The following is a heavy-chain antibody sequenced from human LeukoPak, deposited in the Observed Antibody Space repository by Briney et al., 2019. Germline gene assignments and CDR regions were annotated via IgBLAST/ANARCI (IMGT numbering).Heavy chain of an antibody. D-gene: IGHD2-2*01. CDR1: GFTFSSYA. V-gene: IGHV3-23*01. J-gene: IGHJ4*02. Sequence: PGGSLRLSCAASGFTFSSYAMSWVRQAPGKGLEWVSAISGSGGSTYYADSVKGRFTISRDNSKNALYLQMNSLRAEDTAVYYCAKDLRRYCSSTSCYCWGQGTLVTVSP. CDR3: AKDLRRYCSSTSCYC. CDR2: ISGSGGST.